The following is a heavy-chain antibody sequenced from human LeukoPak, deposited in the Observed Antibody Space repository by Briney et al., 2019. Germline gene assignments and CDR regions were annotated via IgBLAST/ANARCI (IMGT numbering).Heavy chain of an antibody. Sequence: SQTLSLTCTVSGGSISSGDYYWSWIRQPPGKGLEWIGYIYYSGSTYYNPSLKSRVTISVDTSKNQFSLKLSSVTAADTAVYYCASSYSGSYLFDYWCQGTLVTVSS. CDR1: GGSISSGDYY. J-gene: IGHJ4*02. V-gene: IGHV4-30-4*08. D-gene: IGHD1-26*01. CDR3: ASSYSGSYLFDY. CDR2: IYYSGST.